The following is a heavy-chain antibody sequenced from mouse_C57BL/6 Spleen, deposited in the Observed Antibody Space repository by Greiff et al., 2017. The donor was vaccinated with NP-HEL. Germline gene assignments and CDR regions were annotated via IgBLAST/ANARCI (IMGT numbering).Heavy chain of an antibody. V-gene: IGHV2-2*01. CDR3: ARGPTYGAMDY. CDR1: GFSLTSYG. CDR2: IWSGGST. J-gene: IGHJ4*01. D-gene: IGHD2-10*01. Sequence: VKLQESGPGLVQPSQSLSITCTVSGFSLTSYGVHWVRQSPGKGLEWLGVIWSGGSTDYNAAFISRLSISKDNSKSQVFFKMNSLQADDTAIYYCARGPTYGAMDYWGQGTSVTVSS.